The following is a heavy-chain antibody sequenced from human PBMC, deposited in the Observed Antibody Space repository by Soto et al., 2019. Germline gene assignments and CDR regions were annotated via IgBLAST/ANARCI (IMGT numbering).Heavy chain of an antibody. CDR3: ARHWKGYYDSSGYHYYGMDV. J-gene: IGHJ6*02. V-gene: IGHV5-51*01. CDR2: IYPGDSDT. Sequence: PGESLKISCEGSVYSFTRYWIGWVRQMPGKRLEWMAIIYPGDSDTRYSPSFQGQVTISAHKSISTAYLQRSSLKASDTAMYYCARHWKGYYDSSGYHYYGMDVWGQGTTVTVSS. CDR1: VYSFTRYW. D-gene: IGHD3-22*01.